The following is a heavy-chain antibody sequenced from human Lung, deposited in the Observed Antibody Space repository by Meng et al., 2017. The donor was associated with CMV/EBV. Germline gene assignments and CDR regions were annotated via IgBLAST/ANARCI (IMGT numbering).Heavy chain of an antibody. CDR1: GGSISSRNW. CDR2: IYHSGST. Sequence: VRREESGPGPVKPSGTLSLTCAVSGGSISSRNWWSWVRQPPGKGLEWIGEIYHSGSTNYNPSLKSRVTISVDKSKNQFSLKLSSVTAADTAVYYCASFPPPGKQWLVTDYWGQGTLVTVSS. CDR3: ASFPPPGKQWLVTDY. J-gene: IGHJ4*02. D-gene: IGHD6-19*01. V-gene: IGHV4-4*02.